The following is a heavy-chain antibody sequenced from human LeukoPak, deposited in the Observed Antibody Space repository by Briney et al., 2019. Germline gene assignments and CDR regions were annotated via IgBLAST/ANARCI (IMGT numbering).Heavy chain of an antibody. D-gene: IGHD3-9*01. J-gene: IGHJ5*02. Sequence: GASVKVSCKASGYTFTGYYMHWVRQAPGQGLEWMGWINPNSGGTNYAQKFQGRVTMTRDTSISTAYMELSRLRSDDTAVYYCARDPYYDILTGYYKGSWFDPKGQGTLVTVSS. V-gene: IGHV1-2*02. CDR3: ARDPYYDILTGYYKGSWFDP. CDR1: GYTFTGYY. CDR2: INPNSGGT.